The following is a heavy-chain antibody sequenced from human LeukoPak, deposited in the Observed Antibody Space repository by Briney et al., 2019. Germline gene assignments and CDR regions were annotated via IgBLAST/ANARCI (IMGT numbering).Heavy chain of an antibody. V-gene: IGHV3-21*01. D-gene: IGHD5-18*01. CDR3: ARDGGYSYGSFDY. Sequence: PGGSLRLSCAASGFTFSSYGMNWVRQAPGKGLEWVSSISSSSSYIYYADSVKGRFTISRNNAKNSLYLQMNSLRAEDTAVYYCARDGGYSYGSFDYWGQGTLVTVSS. CDR2: ISSSSSYI. J-gene: IGHJ4*02. CDR1: GFTFSSYG.